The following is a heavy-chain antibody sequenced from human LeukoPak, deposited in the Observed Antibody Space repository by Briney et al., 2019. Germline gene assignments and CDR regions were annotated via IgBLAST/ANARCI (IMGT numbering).Heavy chain of an antibody. CDR3: ARSSYYYGADAFDI. Sequence: SETLSLTCTVSGGSISSYYWTWIRQPPGKGLEWIGYIYSSGGTNYNPSLKSRVTISVDTSKNQFSLKLSSVTAADTAVYYCARSSYYYGADAFDIWGQGTMVTVSS. V-gene: IGHV4-59*01. D-gene: IGHD3-10*01. CDR1: GGSISSYY. J-gene: IGHJ3*02. CDR2: IYSSGGT.